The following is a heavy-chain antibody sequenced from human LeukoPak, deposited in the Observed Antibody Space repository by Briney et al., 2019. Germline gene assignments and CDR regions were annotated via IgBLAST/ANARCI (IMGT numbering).Heavy chain of an antibody. CDR1: GGSISSYY. Sequence: SETLSFTCTVSGGSISSYYWGWIRQPPGKGLEWIGSIYYSGSTYYNPSLKSRVTISVDTSKNQFSLKLSSVTAADTAVYYCARHKIIGAAAGLGVWGQGTMVTVSS. CDR3: ARHKIIGAAAGLGV. CDR2: IYYSGST. D-gene: IGHD6-13*01. V-gene: IGHV4-39*01. J-gene: IGHJ3*01.